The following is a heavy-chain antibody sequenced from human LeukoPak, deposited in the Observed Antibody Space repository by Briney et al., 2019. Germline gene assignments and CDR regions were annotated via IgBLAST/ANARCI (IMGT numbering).Heavy chain of an antibody. V-gene: IGHV3-23*01. D-gene: IGHD6-13*01. J-gene: IGHJ5*02. CDR3: AKAHSWYRGDWFDP. CDR1: GFTFSNAW. Sequence: PGGSLRLSCAASGFTFSNAWMSWVRQAPGKGLEWVSAISGSGGSTYYADSVKGRFTISRDNSKNTLYLQMNSLRAEDTAVYYCAKAHSWYRGDWFDPWGQGTLVTVSS. CDR2: ISGSGGST.